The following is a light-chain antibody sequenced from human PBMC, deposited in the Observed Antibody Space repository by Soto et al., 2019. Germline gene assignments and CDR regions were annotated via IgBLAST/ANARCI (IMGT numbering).Light chain of an antibody. CDR2: GNT. Sequence: QSVLTQPPSVSGAPGQRVTISCTGSSSNIVAIYDVHWYQQLPGTAPKLLIYGNTNRPSGVPDRFSGSKSGTSASLAITGLQAEAEADYYCQSYDSSLSGWVFGGGTKLTVL. V-gene: IGLV1-40*01. J-gene: IGLJ3*02. CDR1: SSNIVAIYD. CDR3: QSYDSSLSGWV.